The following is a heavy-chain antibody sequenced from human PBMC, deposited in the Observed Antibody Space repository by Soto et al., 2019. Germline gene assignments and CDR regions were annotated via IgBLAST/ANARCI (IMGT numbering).Heavy chain of an antibody. J-gene: IGHJ5*02. CDR1: GFTSSGYW. Sequence: GGSLRLSCAASGFTSSGYWMTWVRQAPGKGLEWVANINQDGSEKYCVDSVKGRFTISRDNAKDSLYLQINCLIAEDTAIYYCARDYSNPRGRFDPWGQGTLVTVSS. D-gene: IGHD4-4*01. CDR2: INQDGSEK. CDR3: ARDYSNPRGRFDP. V-gene: IGHV3-7*01.